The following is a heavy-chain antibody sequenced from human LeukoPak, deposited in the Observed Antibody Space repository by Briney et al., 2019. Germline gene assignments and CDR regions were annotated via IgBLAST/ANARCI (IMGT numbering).Heavy chain of an antibody. CDR3: ATHLTNTPNY. CDR2: IYPGDSDT. V-gene: IGHV5-51*01. D-gene: IGHD2-8*01. Sequence: GESLKISCEASGYSISNYWIGWVRQMPGKGLEWMGIIYPGDSDTKYSPSFQGQVTISADRSVSTAYLQWSSLQASDTAMYYCATHLTNTPNYWGQGTLVTVSS. CDR1: GYSISNYW. J-gene: IGHJ4*02.